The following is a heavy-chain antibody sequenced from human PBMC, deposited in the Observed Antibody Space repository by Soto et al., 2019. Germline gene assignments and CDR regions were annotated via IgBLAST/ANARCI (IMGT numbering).Heavy chain of an antibody. Sequence: PGGSLRLSCAASGFTFSSFAMSWVRQAPGKGLEWVSAISGSGDSTYYADSVKGRFTISRDNSKNTLYLQMNSLRAEDTAVYYCAKVGTVVTAELDYWGQVTLVTVSS. D-gene: IGHD2-21*02. CDR1: GFTFSSFA. CDR3: AKVGTVVTAELDY. CDR2: ISGSGDST. J-gene: IGHJ4*02. V-gene: IGHV3-23*01.